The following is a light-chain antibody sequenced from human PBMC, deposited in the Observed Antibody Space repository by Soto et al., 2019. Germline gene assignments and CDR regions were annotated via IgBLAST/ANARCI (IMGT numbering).Light chain of an antibody. J-gene: IGKJ2*01. V-gene: IGKV3-15*01. CDR1: QSVSSN. CDR3: QHYNNWPFT. CDR2: GAS. Sequence: EIVMTQSPATLSVSPGERATLSCRASQSVSSNLAWYQQKPGQAPTLLIYGASARATGIPVRFSGSRSGTEFTLTISSLQSEDLAVYYCQHYNNWPFTFGQGTKVDIK.